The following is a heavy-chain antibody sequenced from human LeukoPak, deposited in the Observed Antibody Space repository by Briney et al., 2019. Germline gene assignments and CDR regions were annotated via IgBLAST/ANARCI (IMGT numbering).Heavy chain of an antibody. CDR2: IRYDGSNK. J-gene: IGHJ6*03. V-gene: IGHV3-30*02. CDR3: ARDHSIRVSSINNYYYYYMDV. Sequence: PGGSLRLSCAASGFTFGSYGMHWVRQAPGKGLEWVAFIRYDGSNKYYADSVKGRFTISRDNSKNTLYLQMNSLRAEDTAVYYCARDHSIRVSSINNYYYYYMDVWGKGTTVTVSS. CDR1: GFTFGSYG. D-gene: IGHD3-3*02.